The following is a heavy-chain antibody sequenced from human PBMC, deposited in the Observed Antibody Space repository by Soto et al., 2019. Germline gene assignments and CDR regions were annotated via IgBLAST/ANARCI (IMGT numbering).Heavy chain of an antibody. CDR1: GGSISSYY. J-gene: IGHJ3*02. V-gene: IGHV4-59*08. CDR2: IYYSGST. D-gene: IGHD2-21*01. CDR3: ARRYGGAVDS. Sequence: QVQLQESGPGLVKPSETLSLTCTVSGGSISSYYWNWIRQPPGKGLEWIGYIYYSGSTNYNPSLQSRVTISVDTSKTQFSLTLSSVPAADTAVYYCARRYGGAVDSWGQGTMVTVSS.